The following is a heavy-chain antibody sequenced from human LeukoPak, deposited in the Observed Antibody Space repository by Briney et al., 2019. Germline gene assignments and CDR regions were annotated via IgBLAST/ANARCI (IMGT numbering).Heavy chain of an antibody. D-gene: IGHD1-1*01. CDR1: GYTFTNYS. CDR3: ARERVSPHWFDY. Sequence: APVKVSCKASGYTFTNYSMHWVRQAPGQRLEWMGWINAGNGNTRYSQGFQGRVTLTRDTSASTSYMELSSLTSEDTAVYYCARERVSPHWFDYWGQGTLVTVSS. V-gene: IGHV1-3*01. J-gene: IGHJ4*02. CDR2: INAGNGNT.